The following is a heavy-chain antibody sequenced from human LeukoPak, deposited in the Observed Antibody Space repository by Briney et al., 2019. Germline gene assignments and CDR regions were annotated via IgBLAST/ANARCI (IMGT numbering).Heavy chain of an antibody. CDR2: IDWDDDK. D-gene: IGHD1-26*01. J-gene: IGHJ4*02. CDR3: ARTLMGATVVVFDY. V-gene: IGHV2-70*11. Sequence: SGPALVQPTQTLTLTCTFSGFSLSTSGMCVSWIRQPPGKALEWLARIDWDDDKYYSTSLKTRLTISKDTSKNQVVLTMTNMDPVDTATYYCARTLMGATVVVFDYWGQGTLVTVSS. CDR1: GFSLSTSGMC.